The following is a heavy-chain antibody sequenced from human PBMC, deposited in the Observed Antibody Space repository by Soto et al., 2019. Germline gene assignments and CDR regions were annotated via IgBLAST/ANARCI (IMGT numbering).Heavy chain of an antibody. V-gene: IGHV3-53*01. Sequence: EVQLVESGGGLIQPGGSLRLSCAASGFTVRSNYMTWVRQAPGKGLEWVSIINTYDSTYYADSVKGRFTISRDTSKMFLQMNSLRAEDTAVYYCATRTGPYYYAMNVWGQGTTVTVSS. D-gene: IGHD4-17*01. CDR3: ATRTGPYYYAMNV. CDR1: GFTVRSNY. CDR2: INTYDST. J-gene: IGHJ6*02.